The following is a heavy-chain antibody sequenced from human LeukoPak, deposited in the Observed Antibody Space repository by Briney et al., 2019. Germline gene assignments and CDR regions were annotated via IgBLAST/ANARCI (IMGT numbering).Heavy chain of an antibody. CDR3: ARVWATVPLN. V-gene: IGHV4-30-4*07. CDR2: IYYSGST. Sequence: SQTLSLTCAVSGGSISSGGYSWSWIRQPPGKGLEWIGYIYYSGSTYYNPSLKSRVTISVDTSKNQFSLKLSSVTAADTAVYYCARVWATVPLNWGQGTLVTVSS. D-gene: IGHD4-17*01. CDR1: GGSISSGGYS. J-gene: IGHJ4*02.